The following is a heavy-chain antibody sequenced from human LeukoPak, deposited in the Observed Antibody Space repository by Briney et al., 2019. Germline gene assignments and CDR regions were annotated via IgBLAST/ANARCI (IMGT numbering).Heavy chain of an antibody. CDR1: GFTFSSYA. CDR3: ARVSGSGIAAAGQIDAFDI. J-gene: IGHJ3*02. Sequence: PGGSLRLSCAASGFTFSSYAMHWVRQAPGKGLEWVAVISYDGSNKYYADSVKGRFTISRDNSKNTLYLQMNSLRSDDTAVYYCARVSGSGIAAAGQIDAFDIWGQGTMVTVSS. D-gene: IGHD6-13*01. V-gene: IGHV3-30-3*01. CDR2: ISYDGSNK.